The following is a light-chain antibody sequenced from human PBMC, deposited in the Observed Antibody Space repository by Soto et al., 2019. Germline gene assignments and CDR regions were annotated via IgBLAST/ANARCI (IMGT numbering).Light chain of an antibody. V-gene: IGLV2-23*01. J-gene: IGLJ1*01. CDR2: EGT. CDR3: CSYAGDSTPYV. Sequence: QSVLTQPASVSGSPGQSITISCTGTSSDVGSYNFVSWYQQHPGKAPKVIIYEGTKRPSGVSNXFSXSKSXNTXSLTISGLQAEDEADYYCCSYAGDSTPYVFGTGTKVTVL. CDR1: SSDVGSYNF.